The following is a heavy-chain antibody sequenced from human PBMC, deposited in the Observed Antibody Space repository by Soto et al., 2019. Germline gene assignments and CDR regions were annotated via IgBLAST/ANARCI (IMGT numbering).Heavy chain of an antibody. CDR2: INPNSGGT. J-gene: IGHJ6*02. CDR3: ARATTVVGAGPPGDYYYGMDI. Sequence: QVQLVQSGAEVKKPGASVKVSCKASGYTFTGYYMHWVRQAPGQGLEWMGWINPNSGGTNYAQKLQGWVTMTRDTSISTAYMELSRLRSDDTAVYYCARATTVVGAGPPGDYYYGMDIWGQGTTVTVSS. CDR1: GYTFTGYY. V-gene: IGHV1-2*04. D-gene: IGHD4-4*01.